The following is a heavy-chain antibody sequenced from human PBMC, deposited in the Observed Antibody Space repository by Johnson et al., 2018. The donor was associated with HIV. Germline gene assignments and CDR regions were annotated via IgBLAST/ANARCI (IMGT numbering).Heavy chain of an antibody. Sequence: VRLVESGGGVVRPGGSLRLSCAASGFTFDDYGMSWVRQAPGKGLEWVSDINWNGGSTGYADSVKGRFTISRDNAKNSLYLQMNSLRAEDTAVYYCARDGGSKGKGAFDMWGQGTLVTVSS. CDR1: GFTFDDYG. V-gene: IGHV3-20*04. D-gene: IGHD3-16*01. J-gene: IGHJ3*02. CDR2: INWNGGST. CDR3: ARDGGSKGKGAFDM.